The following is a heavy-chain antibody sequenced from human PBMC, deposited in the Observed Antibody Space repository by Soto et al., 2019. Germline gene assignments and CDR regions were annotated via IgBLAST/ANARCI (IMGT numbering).Heavy chain of an antibody. J-gene: IGHJ6*02. V-gene: IGHV3-23*01. CDR1: GFTLSSYG. CDR3: AKHGHFWSWGMDV. Sequence: GGSLRLSCAASGFTLSSYGMTWVRQAPGKGLEWVAIISSSGDGTYYVDSVKGRFTISRDNSRNTLNLQMNSLRAEDTAVYSCAKHGHFWSWGMDVWGQGTTVTVSS. CDR2: ISSSGDGT. D-gene: IGHD3-3*02.